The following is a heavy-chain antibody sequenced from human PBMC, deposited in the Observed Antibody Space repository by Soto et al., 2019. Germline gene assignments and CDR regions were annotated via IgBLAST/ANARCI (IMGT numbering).Heavy chain of an antibody. Sequence: GGSLRLSCAASGFSFSTYWMSWVRRSPGKGLEWVALINGDGSAKNYLDSVEGRLTVSRDNAKNSLYLQMNSLRADDTAVYYCARDPGYGALDYWGQGTLVTVSS. CDR1: GFSFSTYW. D-gene: IGHD4-17*01. CDR2: INGDGSAK. V-gene: IGHV3-7*01. CDR3: ARDPGYGALDY. J-gene: IGHJ4*02.